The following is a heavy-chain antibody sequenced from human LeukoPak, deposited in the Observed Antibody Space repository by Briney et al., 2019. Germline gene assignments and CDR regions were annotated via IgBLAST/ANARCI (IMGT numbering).Heavy chain of an antibody. J-gene: IGHJ6*04. V-gene: IGHV3-21*01. CDR1: GFTFSSYS. CDR3: AELGITMIGGV. CDR2: ISSSSSYI. D-gene: IGHD3-10*02. Sequence: GGSLRLSCAASGFTFSSYSMNWVRQSPGKGLEWVSSISSSSSYIYYADSAKGRFTISRDNAKSSLYLQMNSLRAEDTAVYYCAELGITMIGGVWGKGTTVTISS.